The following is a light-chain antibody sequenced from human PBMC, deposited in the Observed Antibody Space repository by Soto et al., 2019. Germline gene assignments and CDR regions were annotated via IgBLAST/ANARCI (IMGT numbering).Light chain of an antibody. V-gene: IGLV1-40*01. CDR2: GNS. J-gene: IGLJ1*01. CDR1: SSNIGAGYD. CDR3: QSYDSSLRALYV. Sequence: QSVLTQPPSVSGAPGQRVTISCTGSSSNIGAGYDVHWYQQLPGTAPKLLIYGNSNRPSGVPDRFSGSKPGTSASLAITGLQAEDEADYYCQSYDSSLRALYVFGTGTKLTVL.